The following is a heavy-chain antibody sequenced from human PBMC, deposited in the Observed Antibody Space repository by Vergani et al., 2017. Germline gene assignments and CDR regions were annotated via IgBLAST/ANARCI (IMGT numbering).Heavy chain of an antibody. Sequence: QVQLVQSGAEVKKPGSSVKVSCKASGGTFSSYAISWVRQAPGQGLEWMGGIIPIFGTANYAQKFQGRVTITADESTSTAYMELSSLRSEDPAVYYCARGPLPDYGDYEVYAFDIWGQGTMVTVSS. V-gene: IGHV1-69*12. D-gene: IGHD4-17*01. CDR3: ARGPLPDYGDYEVYAFDI. J-gene: IGHJ3*02. CDR1: GGTFSSYA. CDR2: IIPIFGTA.